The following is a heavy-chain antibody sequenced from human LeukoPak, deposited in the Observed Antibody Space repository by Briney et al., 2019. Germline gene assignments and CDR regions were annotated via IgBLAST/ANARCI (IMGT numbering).Heavy chain of an antibody. J-gene: IGHJ4*02. Sequence: SETLSLTCTVSGGSINSYYWSWIRQPPGKGLEWIGYIYYSGSTNYNPSLKSRVTISVDTSENRFSLKLSSVTAADTAVYYCARKGTNFDYWGQGTLVTVSS. V-gene: IGHV4-59*12. CDR1: GGSINSYY. CDR2: IYYSGST. CDR3: ARKGTNFDY. D-gene: IGHD3-10*01.